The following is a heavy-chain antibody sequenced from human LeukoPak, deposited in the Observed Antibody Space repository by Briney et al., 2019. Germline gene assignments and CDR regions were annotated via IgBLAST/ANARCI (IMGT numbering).Heavy chain of an antibody. CDR3: ARDGGKYCSSTSCYQDWFDP. D-gene: IGHD2-2*01. J-gene: IGHJ5*02. Sequence: ASVKVSCKASGYTFTSYYMHWVRQAPGQGLEWMGIINPSGGSTSYAQKSQGRVTMTRDMSTSTVYMELSSLRSEDTAVYYCARDGGKYCSSTSCYQDWFDPWGQGTLVTVSS. CDR2: INPSGGST. CDR1: GYTFTSYY. V-gene: IGHV1-46*01.